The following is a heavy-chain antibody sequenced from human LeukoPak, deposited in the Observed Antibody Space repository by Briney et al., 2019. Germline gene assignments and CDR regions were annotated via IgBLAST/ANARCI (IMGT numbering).Heavy chain of an antibody. Sequence: TGGSLRLSCAASGFTFSSYGMHWVRQAPGKGLEWVAVISYDGSNKYYADSVKGRFTISRDNSKNTLYLQMNSLRAEDTAVYYCAKTPGLELGWFDPWGQGTLVTVSS. CDR2: ISYDGSNK. CDR3: AKTPGLELGWFDP. J-gene: IGHJ5*02. D-gene: IGHD1-7*01. CDR1: GFTFSSYG. V-gene: IGHV3-30*18.